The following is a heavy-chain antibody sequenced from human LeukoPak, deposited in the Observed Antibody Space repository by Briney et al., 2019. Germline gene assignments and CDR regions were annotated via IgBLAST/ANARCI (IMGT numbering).Heavy chain of an antibody. Sequence: PGGSLRLSCTASGFTFSNFDMGWVRQAPGKGLEWVSAITNRGDGTYFADSVKGRVTISRDNSKDTLYLQLNSLRADDTAVYYCAKDARRISGWYHFDSWGQGTLVTVSS. CDR2: ITNRGDGT. D-gene: IGHD6-19*01. J-gene: IGHJ4*02. CDR3: AKDARRISGWYHFDS. CDR1: GFTFSNFD. V-gene: IGHV3-23*01.